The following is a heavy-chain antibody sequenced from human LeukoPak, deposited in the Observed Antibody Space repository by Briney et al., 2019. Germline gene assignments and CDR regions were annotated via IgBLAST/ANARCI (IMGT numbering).Heavy chain of an antibody. V-gene: IGHV1-2*02. Sequence: ASVKVSCKASGYTFTGYYMHWVRQAPGQGLEWMGWINPNSGGTNYAQKFQGRVTMTRDTSISTAYMELSRLRSDEAAVYYCARALEYSSSSGPSDYWGQGTLVTVSS. CDR1: GYTFTGYY. CDR3: ARALEYSSSSGPSDY. J-gene: IGHJ4*02. D-gene: IGHD6-6*01. CDR2: INPNSGGT.